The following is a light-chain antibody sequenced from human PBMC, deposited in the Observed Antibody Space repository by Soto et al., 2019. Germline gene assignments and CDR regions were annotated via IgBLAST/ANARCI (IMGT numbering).Light chain of an antibody. CDR2: YNN. V-gene: IGLV3-21*04. Sequence: SYELTQPPSVSVAPGKTARITCGGNNIGSKSVHWYQQKPGQAPVLVIYYNNDRPSGIPERFSGSNSANTATLTISRVEAGDEADYYGQVWDSSSDVIFGGGTQLTVL. J-gene: IGLJ2*01. CDR3: QVWDSSSDVI. CDR1: NIGSKS.